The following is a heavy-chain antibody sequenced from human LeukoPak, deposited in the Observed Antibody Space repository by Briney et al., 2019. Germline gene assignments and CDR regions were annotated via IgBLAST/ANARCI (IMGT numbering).Heavy chain of an antibody. CDR3: ARDVYGMDV. J-gene: IGHJ6*02. CDR1: GFTFSNFG. V-gene: IGHV3-33*05. CDR2: ISYDGSNE. Sequence: GRSLRLSCAASGFTFSNFGMHWVRQAPGKGLEWVTFISYDGSNEYYVDSVKGRFTISRGNSKNTLYLQMNSLGAEDTAVYYCARDVYGMDVWGQGTTVTVSS.